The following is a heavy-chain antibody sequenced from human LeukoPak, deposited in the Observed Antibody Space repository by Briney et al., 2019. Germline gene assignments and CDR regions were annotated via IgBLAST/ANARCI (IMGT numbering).Heavy chain of an antibody. CDR1: GGSISSYY. V-gene: IGHV4-4*09. CDR3: ARRGYDILTGYLTDAFDI. J-gene: IGHJ3*02. CDR2: IYTSGST. D-gene: IGHD3-9*01. Sequence: SETLSLTCTVSGGSISSYYWSWIRQPPGKGLEWIGYIYTSGSTNYNPPLKSRVTISVDTSKNQFSLKLSSVTAADTAVYYCARRGYDILTGYLTDAFDIWGQGTMVTVSS.